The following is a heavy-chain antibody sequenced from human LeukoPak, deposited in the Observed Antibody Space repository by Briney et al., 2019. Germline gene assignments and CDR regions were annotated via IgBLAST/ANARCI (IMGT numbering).Heavy chain of an antibody. CDR3: AKPGSSDIVVVPAAIPYYYYYYYMDV. CDR1: GFTFSSYA. V-gene: IGHV3-23*01. D-gene: IGHD2-2*01. Sequence: GGSLTLSCAASGFTFSSYAMSWVRQAPGKGLEWVSAISGSGGSTYYADSVKGQFTISRDNSNNTLYLQMKSLRAEDTAVYYCAKPGSSDIVVVPAAIPYYYYYYYMDVWGKGTTVTVSS. J-gene: IGHJ6*03. CDR2: ISGSGGST.